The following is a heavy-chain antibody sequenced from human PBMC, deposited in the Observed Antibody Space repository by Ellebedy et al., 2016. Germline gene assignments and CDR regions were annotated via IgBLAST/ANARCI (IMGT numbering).Heavy chain of an antibody. CDR3: ARDLFDDFVWGTYHSSHYFDY. J-gene: IGHJ4*02. V-gene: IGHV3-11*06. CDR2: ISNNSLYT. D-gene: IGHD3-16*01. Sequence: GGSLRLSCATSGFTFNDYYMIWIRQAPGKGLEWVSYISNNSLYTSYAYSVNGRFTISRDNANNSLYLQMSSLRAEETAVYYCARDLFDDFVWGTYHSSHYFDYWGQGTRVTVSS. CDR1: GFTFNDYY.